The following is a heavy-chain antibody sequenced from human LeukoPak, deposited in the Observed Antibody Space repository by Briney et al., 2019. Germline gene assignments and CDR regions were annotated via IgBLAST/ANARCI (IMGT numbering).Heavy chain of an antibody. D-gene: IGHD3-10*01. J-gene: IGHJ3*02. CDR3: ARHIPSSYGSGDAFDI. CDR2: IFPGDSDT. Sequence: GESLKISCKGSGYSFTSYWIGWVRQMPGKGLEWVGIIFPGDSDTRYSPSFQGQVTISADKSISTAYLQWSSLKASDTAMYYCARHIPSSYGSGDAFDIWGQGTMVTVSS. V-gene: IGHV5-51*01. CDR1: GYSFTSYW.